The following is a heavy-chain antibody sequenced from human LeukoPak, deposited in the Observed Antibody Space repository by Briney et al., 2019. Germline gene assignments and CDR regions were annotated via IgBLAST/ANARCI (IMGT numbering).Heavy chain of an antibody. V-gene: IGHV3-30*18. Sequence: GRSLRLSCAASGFTFSRYGIHWVRQAPGKGLEWVAGISHDGSNNYYADSVKGRFTISRDNSKNTLYLQMISLRAEDTAVYYCAKDTCSGGSCYYYYGMDVWGQGTTVTVSS. CDR3: AKDTCSGGSCYYYYGMDV. CDR1: GFTFSRYG. D-gene: IGHD2-15*01. CDR2: ISHDGSNN. J-gene: IGHJ6*02.